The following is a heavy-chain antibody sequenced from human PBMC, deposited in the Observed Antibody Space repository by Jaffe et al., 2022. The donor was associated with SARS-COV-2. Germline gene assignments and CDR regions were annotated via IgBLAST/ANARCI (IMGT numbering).Heavy chain of an antibody. CDR2: IPPDGNDK. Sequence: EVQLVESGGGLVQPGGSLRLSCAASGFTFSSYWMTWVRQAPGKGLEWVANIPPDGNDKNYVDSVKGRFTISRDNAKESLYLQMNSLRAEDTAVYYCARTLLEGYDYWGQGTLVTVSS. CDR3: ARTLLEGYDY. V-gene: IGHV3-7*01. CDR1: GFTFSSYW. D-gene: IGHD6-13*01. J-gene: IGHJ4*02.